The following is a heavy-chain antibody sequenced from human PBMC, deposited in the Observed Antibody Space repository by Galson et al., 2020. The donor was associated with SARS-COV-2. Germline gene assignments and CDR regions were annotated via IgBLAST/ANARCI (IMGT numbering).Heavy chain of an antibody. J-gene: IGHJ4*02. D-gene: IGHD4-17*01. Sequence: ASETLSLTCTVSGGSISRGGYYWSWIRQHPGKGLEWIGYIFYSGITYYNPSLKSRVTISMDTSENQFSLRLSSVTAADTAVYYCAVTSMSFFDFWGQGTQVTVAS. CDR2: IFYSGIT. V-gene: IGHV4-31*03. CDR3: AVTSMSFFDF. CDR1: GGSISRGGYY.